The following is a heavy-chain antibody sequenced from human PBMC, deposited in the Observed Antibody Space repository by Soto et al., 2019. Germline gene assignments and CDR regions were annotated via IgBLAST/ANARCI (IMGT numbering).Heavy chain of an antibody. J-gene: IGHJ6*02. CDR1: GDTFTCTY. V-gene: IGHV1-2*04. CDR2: INPNSGGT. CDR3: ARDRGRRHGHNAPRYYYTGKAV. Sequence: VEVSCKASGDTFTCTYMRWVRHAPGTGIEWMGWINPNSGGTKYVQMFQGWVTMTSDRTSRTAHMGLSRLRSDDTAVYYCARDRGRRHGHNAPRYYYTGKAVLGHGTTVTVAS. D-gene: IGHD1-1*01.